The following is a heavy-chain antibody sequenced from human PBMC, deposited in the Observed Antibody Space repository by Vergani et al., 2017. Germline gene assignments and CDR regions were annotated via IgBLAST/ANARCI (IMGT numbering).Heavy chain of an antibody. CDR2: IYYSGST. V-gene: IGHV4-59*01. CDR1: GGSISSYY. CDR3: ARAKLMWELDGNWFDP. D-gene: IGHD1-26*01. Sequence: QVQLQESGPGLVKPSETLSLTCTVSGGSISSYYWSWIRQPPGKGLEWIGYIYYSGSTNYNPSLKSRVTISVDTAKNQFSLKLSSVTAADTAVYYCARAKLMWELDGNWFDPWGQGTLVTVSS. J-gene: IGHJ5*02.